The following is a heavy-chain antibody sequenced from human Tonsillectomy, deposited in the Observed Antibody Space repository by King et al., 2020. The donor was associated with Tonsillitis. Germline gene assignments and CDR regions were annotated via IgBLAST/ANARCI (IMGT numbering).Heavy chain of an antibody. J-gene: IGHJ3*02. D-gene: IGHD7-27*01. V-gene: IGHV4-61*02. CDR2: MSTSGNT. CDR1: GGSIGSGSYY. Sequence: QLQESGPGLVKPSQILSLTCSVSGGSIGSGSYYWSWIRQPAGKGLEWIGRMSTSGNTNYNPPLNSRITMSLDTSKNHFTPKLSSLTATDTAVYYCARDRAWGTGDAFEIWGQGTMVTVSS. CDR3: ARDRAWGTGDAFEI.